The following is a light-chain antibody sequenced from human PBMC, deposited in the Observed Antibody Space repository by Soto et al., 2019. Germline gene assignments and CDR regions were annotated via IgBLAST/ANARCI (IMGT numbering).Light chain of an antibody. CDR2: GAS. CDR3: QQYNNGPLT. V-gene: IGKV3-15*01. J-gene: IGKJ4*01. CDR1: QSVNNN. Sequence: EIVMTQSPATLSVSPGERATLSCRASQSVNNNLAWYQQKPGQAPRLLIYGASARATGIPARFSGSGSGTEFNLTISSLQSEDFAVYYCQQYNNGPLTVGGGTKVEIK.